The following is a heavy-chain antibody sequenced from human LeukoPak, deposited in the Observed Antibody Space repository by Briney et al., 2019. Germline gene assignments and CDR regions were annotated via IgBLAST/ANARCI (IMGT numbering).Heavy chain of an antibody. D-gene: IGHD5-24*01. CDR2: IIPIFDTT. J-gene: IGHJ4*02. V-gene: IGHV1-69*05. CDR1: GSTFSSYA. CDR3: ARGRDGYKFDY. Sequence: GASVKVSCKASGSTFSSYAISWVRQAPGQGLEWMGGIIPIFDTTNYAQKFQGRVTITTDESTSTAYMELSSLRSEDTAVYYCARGRDGYKFDYRGQGTLVTVSS.